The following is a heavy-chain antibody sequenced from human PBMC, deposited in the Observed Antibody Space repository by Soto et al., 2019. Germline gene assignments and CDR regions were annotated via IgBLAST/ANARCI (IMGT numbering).Heavy chain of an antibody. V-gene: IGHV1-69*01. Sequence: QVQLVQSVAEVKKPGSSVKVSCKASGDSFSSYAISWVRQAPGHGLEWMGRIIPIFGTPNYAQRVEGRVTITADESTSTANRELSSLRSDDTAVYYCATGANYYETSALAYWGQGTLVTVSS. J-gene: IGHJ4*02. CDR2: IIPIFGTP. CDR1: GDSFSSYA. D-gene: IGHD3-22*01. CDR3: ATGANYYETSALAY.